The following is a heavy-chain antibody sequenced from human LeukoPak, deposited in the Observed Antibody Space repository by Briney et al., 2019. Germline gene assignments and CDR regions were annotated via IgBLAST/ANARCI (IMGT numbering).Heavy chain of an antibody. CDR3: ATYPKEGFVC. J-gene: IGHJ4*02. CDR2: INPNSGGT. V-gene: IGHV1-2*02. Sequence: ASVKVSCKASGYTFTGSYLHWVRQAPGHGLEWMGWINPNSGGTNYAQKFQGRVTMTRDTSISTAYMELSRLRSDDTAVYYCATYPKEGFVCWGQGALVTVSS. CDR1: GYTFTGSY.